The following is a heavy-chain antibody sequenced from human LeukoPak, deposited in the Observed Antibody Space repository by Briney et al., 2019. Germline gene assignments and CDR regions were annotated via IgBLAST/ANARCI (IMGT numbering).Heavy chain of an antibody. Sequence: GGSLRLSCAASGFTVSSNYMSWVRQAPGKGLEWVSVIYSGGSTYYADSVKGRFTISRDNSKNTLYLQMNSLRAEDTAVHYCARDCGGSCYSYAFDIWGQGTMVTVSS. CDR3: ARDCGGSCYSYAFDI. V-gene: IGHV3-66*01. D-gene: IGHD2-15*01. CDR1: GFTVSSNY. J-gene: IGHJ3*02. CDR2: IYSGGST.